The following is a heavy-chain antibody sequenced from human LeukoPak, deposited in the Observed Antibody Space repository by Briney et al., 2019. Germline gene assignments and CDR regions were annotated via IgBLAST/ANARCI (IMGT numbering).Heavy chain of an antibody. Sequence: SETLSLTCTVSGGSISSYYWSWIRQPPGKGLEWVGYIYDSGSTNYNPSLKSRVTISVDTSKNQFSLKLSSVTAADTAVYYCARGIVVVAQLGYYYYYMDVWGKGTTVTISS. CDR2: IYDSGST. CDR3: ARGIVVVAQLGYYYYYMDV. V-gene: IGHV4-59*08. CDR1: GGSISSYY. D-gene: IGHD2-15*01. J-gene: IGHJ6*03.